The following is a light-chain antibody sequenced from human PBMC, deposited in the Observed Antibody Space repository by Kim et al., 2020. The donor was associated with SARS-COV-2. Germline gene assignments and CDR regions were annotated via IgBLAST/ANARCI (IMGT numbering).Light chain of an antibody. V-gene: IGKV1-33*01. CDR3: QQYDNLPPFT. J-gene: IGKJ3*01. Sequence: SVGDRVTITCQASQDISNYLNWYQQRPGKAPKLLIYDASNLETGVPSRFSGSGSGTDFTFTISSLQPEDIATYYCQQYDNLPPFTFGPGTKVDIK. CDR1: QDISNY. CDR2: DAS.